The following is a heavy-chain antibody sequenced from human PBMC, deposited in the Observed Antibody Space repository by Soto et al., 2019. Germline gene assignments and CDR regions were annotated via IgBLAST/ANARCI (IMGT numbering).Heavy chain of an antibody. CDR1: GYTFTNYG. D-gene: IGHD1-26*01. CDR3: ARGLKSGKYFLSFFDY. CDR2: INTYNGNT. V-gene: IGHV1-18*01. J-gene: IGHJ4*02. Sequence: ASVKVSCKASGYTFTNYGISWVRQAPGQGLEWMGWINTYNGNTNHAQKFQGRVTMTTDTSTSTAYMELSSLRSEDTAMYYCARGLKSGKYFLSFFDYWCQGLLVTVS.